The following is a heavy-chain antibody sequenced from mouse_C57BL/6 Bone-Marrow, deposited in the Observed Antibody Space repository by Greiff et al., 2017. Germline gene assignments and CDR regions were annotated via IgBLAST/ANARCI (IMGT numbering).Heavy chain of an antibody. CDR3: ARLRGGTYYFDY. CDR1: GFTFSSYA. Sequence: EVQLLESGGGLVKPGGSLKLSCAASGFTFSSYAMSWVRQTPEKRLEWVATISDGGSYTYYPANVKGRFTISRDNAENNLDLQMSQLKSEDTAMYYCARLRGGTYYFDYWGQGTTLTVSS. CDR2: ISDGGSYT. J-gene: IGHJ2*01. D-gene: IGHD4-1*01. V-gene: IGHV5-4*01.